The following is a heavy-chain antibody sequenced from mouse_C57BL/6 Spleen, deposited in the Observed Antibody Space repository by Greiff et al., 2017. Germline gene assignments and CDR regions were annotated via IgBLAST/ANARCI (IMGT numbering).Heavy chain of an antibody. CDR3: ERDDGYRWFAY. D-gene: IGHD2-3*01. V-gene: IGHV3-6*01. CDR1: GYPITSGYY. CDR2: ISYDGSN. J-gene: IGHJ3*01. Sequence: VQLKQSGPGLVKPSPSLSLTCSVTGYPITSGYYWNWIRQFPGNKLEWMVYISYDGSNNYNPSLKNRISITRDTSKNQFFLKLNSVTTEDTATYYGERDDGYRWFAYWGQGTLVTVSA.